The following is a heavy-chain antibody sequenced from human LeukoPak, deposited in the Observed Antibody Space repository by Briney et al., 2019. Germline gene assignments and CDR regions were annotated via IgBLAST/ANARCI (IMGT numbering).Heavy chain of an antibody. CDR3: AKDQTIFGVVPDY. V-gene: IGHV3-30*02. Sequence: PGGSLRLSCAASGFTFSSYGMHWVRQAPGKGLEWVAFIRYDGSNKYYADSVKGRFTISRDNSKNTLYLQTNSLRAEDTAVYYCAKDQTIFGVVPDYWGQGTLVTVSS. CDR1: GFTFSSYG. J-gene: IGHJ4*02. CDR2: IRYDGSNK. D-gene: IGHD3-3*01.